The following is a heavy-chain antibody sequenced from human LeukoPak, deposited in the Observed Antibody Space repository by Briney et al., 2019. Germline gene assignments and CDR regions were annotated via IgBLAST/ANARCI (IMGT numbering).Heavy chain of an antibody. CDR2: IIPILGIA. J-gene: IGHJ4*02. D-gene: IGHD6-13*01. CDR3: AHGSLYIAAAGTQFDY. Sequence: SVKVSCKASGGTFSSYAISWVRQAPGQGLEWMGWIIPILGIANYAQKFQGRVTITAEKSTSTAYMELSSLRSEDTAVYYCAHGSLYIAAAGTQFDYWGQGTLVTVSS. V-gene: IGHV1-69*10. CDR1: GGTFSSYA.